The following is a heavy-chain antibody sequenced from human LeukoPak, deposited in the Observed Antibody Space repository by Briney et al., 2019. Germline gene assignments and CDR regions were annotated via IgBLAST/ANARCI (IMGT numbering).Heavy chain of an antibody. Sequence: GGSLRLSCAASGFTFSNAWMSWVRQAPGKGLEWVGRIKSKTDGGTTDYAAPVKGRFTISRDDSKNTLYLQMNSLKTEDTAVYYCTTVEVLLWFGELLYHDYWGQGTLVTVSS. CDR3: TTVEVLLWFGELLYHDY. V-gene: IGHV3-15*01. CDR2: IKSKTDGGTT. J-gene: IGHJ4*02. D-gene: IGHD3-10*01. CDR1: GFTFSNAW.